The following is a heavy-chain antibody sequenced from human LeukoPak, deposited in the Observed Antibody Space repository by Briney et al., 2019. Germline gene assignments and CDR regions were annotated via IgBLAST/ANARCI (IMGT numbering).Heavy chain of an antibody. D-gene: IGHD5-24*01. J-gene: IGHJ4*02. V-gene: IGHV3-30*04. CDR1: GFTFSTYA. CDR3: ARNFRDVYNNSFDY. Sequence: GGSLRLSCAASGFTFSTYAMHWVRQAPGKGLEWVAVISYDGSSKYYADSVKGRFTISRDNSKNTLYLQMNSLRAEDTAVYYCARNFRDVYNNSFDYWGQGTLVTVSS. CDR2: ISYDGSSK.